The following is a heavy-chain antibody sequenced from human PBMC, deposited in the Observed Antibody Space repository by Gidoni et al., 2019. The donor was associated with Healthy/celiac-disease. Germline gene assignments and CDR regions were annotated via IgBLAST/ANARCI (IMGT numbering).Heavy chain of an antibody. CDR1: GGSFSGYY. J-gene: IGHJ2*01. CDR2: INHRGST. Sequence: QVQIQQWGAGLLKPSGTLSLTCAVYGGSFSGYYWSWIRQPPGKGLEWIGEINHRGSTNYNPSLKSRVTISVDTSKNQFSLKLSSVTAADTAVYYCARGRLAGPLWPSDWYFDLWGRGTLVTVSS. V-gene: IGHV4-34*01. D-gene: IGHD3-16*01. CDR3: ARGRLAGPLWPSDWYFDL.